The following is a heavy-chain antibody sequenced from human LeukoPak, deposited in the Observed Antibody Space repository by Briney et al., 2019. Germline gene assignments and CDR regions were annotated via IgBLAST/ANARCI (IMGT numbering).Heavy chain of an antibody. CDR2: MKEDGSEE. CDR1: GFSFSSSW. CDR3: ARDRYFAY. J-gene: IGHJ1*01. Sequence: EGSLRLSCVGSGFSFSSSWMRWVRQAPRKGLEWVANMKEDGSEEHYLDSVKGRFTISRDNAQNSLYLQMNSLREDDTAIYYCARDRYFAYWGQGTLVIVSS. V-gene: IGHV3-7*01. D-gene: IGHD2-21*01.